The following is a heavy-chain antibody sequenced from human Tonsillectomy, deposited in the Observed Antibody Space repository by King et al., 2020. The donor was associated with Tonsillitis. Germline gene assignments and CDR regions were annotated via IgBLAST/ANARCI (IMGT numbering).Heavy chain of an antibody. CDR2: INPSGGST. Sequence: VQLVQSGAEVKKPGASVKVSCKASGYTFTSYYMHWVRQAPGQGLEWMGIINPSGGSTSYAQKFQGGVTMTRDTSTSTVYMELSSLRSEDTAVYYCARDGGKGIALVRGVAFDYWGQGTVVTVSS. V-gene: IGHV1-46*01. D-gene: IGHD3-10*01. J-gene: IGHJ4*02. CDR1: GYTFTSYY. CDR3: ARDGGKGIALVRGVAFDY.